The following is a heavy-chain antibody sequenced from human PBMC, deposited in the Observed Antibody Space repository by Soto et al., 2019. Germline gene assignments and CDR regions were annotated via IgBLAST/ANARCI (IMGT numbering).Heavy chain of an antibody. J-gene: IGHJ4*02. D-gene: IGHD6-13*01. Sequence: SETLSLTCTVSGGSISRYYWSWIRQPAGKGLEWIGRIYSSGSTNYNPSLKSLVTMSADTSKNQFYLKLSSVHAAAPAVYYCASQLVRSLIWFDYCGEGTMVTVSS. CDR1: GGSISRYY. V-gene: IGHV4-4*07. CDR2: IYSSGST. CDR3: ASQLVRSLIWFDY.